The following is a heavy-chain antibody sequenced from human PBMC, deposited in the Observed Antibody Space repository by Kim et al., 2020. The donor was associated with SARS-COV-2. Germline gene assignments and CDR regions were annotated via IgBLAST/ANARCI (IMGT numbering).Heavy chain of an antibody. CDR2: GNGNT. Sequence: GNGNTIYSRKFQGRVTFNTDTSASTAYMELSFLRSEDSAVYYCLGGFYFDYWGQGTLVTVSS. V-gene: IGHV1-3*01. CDR3: LGGFYFDY. J-gene: IGHJ4*02. D-gene: IGHD3-16*01.